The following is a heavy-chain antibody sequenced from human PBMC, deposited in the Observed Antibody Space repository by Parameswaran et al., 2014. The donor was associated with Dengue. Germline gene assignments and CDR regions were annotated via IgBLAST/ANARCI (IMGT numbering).Heavy chain of an antibody. V-gene: IGHV4-34*01. J-gene: IGHJ5*02. CDR3: ARGRRGDFWRGRWFDP. CDR2: INHSGST. CDR1: GGSFSGYY. Sequence: ASETLSLTCAVYGGSFSGYYWSWIRQPPGKGLEWIGEINHSGSTNYNPSLKSRVTISVDTSKNQFSLKLSSVTAADTAVYYCARGRRGDFWRGRWFDPWGQGTLVTVSS. D-gene: IGHD3-3*01.